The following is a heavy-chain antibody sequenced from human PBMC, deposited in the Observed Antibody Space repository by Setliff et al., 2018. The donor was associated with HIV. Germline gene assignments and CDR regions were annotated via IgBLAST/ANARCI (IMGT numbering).Heavy chain of an antibody. D-gene: IGHD6-13*01. V-gene: IGHV4-59*10. CDR3: ARVSSSYYFLGAFDS. CDR2: IHTSGST. Sequence: PSETLSLTCAVYGGSFSGYYWTWIRQPAGKGLEWIGHIHTSGSTNYNPSLKSRVTISIDTSKNQFSLKLRSATATDTALYYCARVSSSYYFLGAFDSWGQGTLVTVSS. CDR1: GGSFSGYY. J-gene: IGHJ4*02.